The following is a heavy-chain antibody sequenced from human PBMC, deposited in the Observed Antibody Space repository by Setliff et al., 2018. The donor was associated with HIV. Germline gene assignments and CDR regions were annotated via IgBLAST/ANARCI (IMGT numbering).Heavy chain of an antibody. D-gene: IGHD3-22*01. Sequence: GGSLRLSCAAFGFTFSNYGMHWVRQAPGKGLEWVAFLRFDGSNKSYVDSVQGRFTISRDNAKNSLYLQMNSLRAEDTAVYYCARSHYDSRGYYYRGDAFDIWGLGTMVTVS. CDR1: GFTFSNYG. CDR2: LRFDGSNK. J-gene: IGHJ3*02. V-gene: IGHV3-30*02. CDR3: ARSHYDSRGYYYRGDAFDI.